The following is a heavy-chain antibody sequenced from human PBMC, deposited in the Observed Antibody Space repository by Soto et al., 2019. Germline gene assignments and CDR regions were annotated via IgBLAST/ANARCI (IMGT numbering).Heavy chain of an antibody. V-gene: IGHV3-9*01. CDR1: GFNFDDYA. CDR2: ISWGSGSK. D-gene: IGHD3-9*01. Sequence: EVQLVESGGGLAQPGGSLRLSCAASGFNFDDYAMHWVRQAPGKGLEWVSGISWGSGSKGYADSVNGRFTISRDNAKNSLYLQMNSLRAEDTAWYYCAKGKRSTFSYSMDVWGNGTTVTVSS. CDR3: AKGKRSTFSYSMDV. J-gene: IGHJ6*03.